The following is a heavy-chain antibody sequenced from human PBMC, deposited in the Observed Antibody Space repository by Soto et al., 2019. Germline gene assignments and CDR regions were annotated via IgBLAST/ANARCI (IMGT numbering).Heavy chain of an antibody. D-gene: IGHD2-2*01. CDR1: GFTFSDYY. V-gene: IGHV3-11*06. CDR3: ARDSGAVVQDAQFHY. CDR2: ISSSSSYT. Sequence: PVGSLRLSCAASGFTFSDYYMSWIRQAPGKGLEWVSYISSSSSYTNYADSVKGRFTISRDNAKNSLYLQMNSLRAEDTAVYYCARDSGAVVQDAQFHYWGPGTLVTVFS. J-gene: IGHJ4*02.